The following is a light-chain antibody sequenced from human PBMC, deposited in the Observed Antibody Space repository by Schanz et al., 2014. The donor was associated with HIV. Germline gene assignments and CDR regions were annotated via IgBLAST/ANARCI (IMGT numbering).Light chain of an antibody. J-gene: IGKJ5*01. CDR1: QSVRTY. CDR2: DAS. V-gene: IGKV3-15*01. Sequence: DIVMTQSPATLSASPGERATLSCRASQSVRTYLAWYQQKPGQAPVLLISDASTRATGIPARFSGRGSGTDFTLTITRLEPEDFAVFYCQQYGSLPITFGQGTRLEIK. CDR3: QQYGSLPIT.